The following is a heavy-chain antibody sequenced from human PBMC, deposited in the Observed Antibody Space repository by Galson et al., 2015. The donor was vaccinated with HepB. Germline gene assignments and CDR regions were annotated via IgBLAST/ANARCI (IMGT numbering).Heavy chain of an antibody. CDR2: ISWNSDKI. D-gene: IGHD2-15*01. CDR1: GFFFDDNP. V-gene: IGHV3-9*01. Sequence: SLRLSCAASGFFFDDNPMHWVRQTPGRGLEWVSGISWNSDKIAYADSVKGRCTITRDNAEKSLSLEMKNLVPEDTAMYYCARGDCSGPICYIKSWGQGILVTVSS. J-gene: IGHJ4*02. CDR3: ARGDCSGPICYIKS.